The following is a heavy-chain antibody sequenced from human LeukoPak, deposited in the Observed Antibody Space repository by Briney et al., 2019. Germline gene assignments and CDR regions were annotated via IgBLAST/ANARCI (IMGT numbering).Heavy chain of an antibody. D-gene: IGHD3-16*01. CDR1: GDSMRSDY. Sequence: SETLSLTCSVSGDSMRSDYWSWIRQPPGKGLEWIGYIYYSGITRYNPSFESRLTISIDTSNYHFSLKLTSVTAADTAVYYCANVPSYDYTGSTRGSIDFWGQGILVTVSS. J-gene: IGHJ4*02. CDR2: IYYSGIT. V-gene: IGHV4-59*01. CDR3: ANVPSYDYTGSTRGSIDF.